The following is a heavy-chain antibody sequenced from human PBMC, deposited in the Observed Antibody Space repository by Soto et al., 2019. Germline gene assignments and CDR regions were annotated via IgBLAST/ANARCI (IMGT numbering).Heavy chain of an antibody. D-gene: IGHD1-26*01. CDR1: GFTFSSYA. CDR3: AGRGSGSYYDY. CDR2: ISGSGGSA. V-gene: IGHV3-23*01. Sequence: EVQLLESGGGLVQPGGSLRLSCAASGFTFSSYAMRWVRQAPGKGLEWVSAISGSGGSAYYADSVKGRFTISRDNSKHTLYLQMNSLRARDTAVYYCAGRGSGSYYDYWGQGTLVTVSS. J-gene: IGHJ4*02.